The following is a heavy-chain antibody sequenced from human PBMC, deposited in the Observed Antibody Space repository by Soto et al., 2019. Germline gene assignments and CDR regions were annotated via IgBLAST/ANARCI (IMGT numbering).Heavy chain of an antibody. CDR3: XRXXXXXXXFDY. V-gene: IGHV3-21*01. CDR1: GFTFSSHS. Sequence: EVHLVESGGGLVTPGGSLRLSCAASGFTFSSHSMNWVRQAXXXXLEWVSSLTGGGNYIFYADSVRGRFTISRDNAKXXXXXXXXXXXXXXXXXXXXXRXXXXXXXFDYWGQGTLVTVSS. J-gene: IGHJ4*02. CDR2: LTGGGNYI.